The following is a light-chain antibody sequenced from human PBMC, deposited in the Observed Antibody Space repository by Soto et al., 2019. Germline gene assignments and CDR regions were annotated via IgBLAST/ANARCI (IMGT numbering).Light chain of an antibody. J-gene: IGLJ3*02. CDR2: DNN. Sequence: QSVLTQPPSASGTPEQRVTISCSGSSSNIGTNTVNWYQQLPGTAPKLLIYDNNQRPSGVPDRFSGSKSGTSASLAISGLQSEDEADYYCAAWDDSLNGLWVFGGGTKVTVL. V-gene: IGLV1-44*01. CDR1: SSNIGTNT. CDR3: AAWDDSLNGLWV.